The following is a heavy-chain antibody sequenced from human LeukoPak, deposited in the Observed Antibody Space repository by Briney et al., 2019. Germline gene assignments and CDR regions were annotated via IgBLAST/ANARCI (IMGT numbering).Heavy chain of an antibody. J-gene: IGHJ4*02. V-gene: IGHV4-59*01. CDR2: IYYSGST. CDR1: GGSISSYY. Sequence: PSETLSLTCTVSGGSISSYYWSWIRQPPGKGLEWIGYIYYSGSTNYNPSLKSRVTISVDTSKNQLSLKLSSVTAADTAVYYCARTPGIAAFDYWGQGTLVTVSS. D-gene: IGHD6-13*01. CDR3: ARTPGIAAFDY.